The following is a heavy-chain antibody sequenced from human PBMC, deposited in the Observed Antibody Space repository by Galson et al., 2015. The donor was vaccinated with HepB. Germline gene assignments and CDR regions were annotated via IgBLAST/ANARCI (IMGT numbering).Heavy chain of an antibody. Sequence: SLRLSCAASGFTFSSYAMHWVRQAPGKGLEWVAIISYDGSNKYYADSVKGRFTISRDNSKNTLYLQMNSLRAEDTAVYYCASPVAYCGGDCYWFFQHWGQGTLVTVSS. D-gene: IGHD2-21*02. J-gene: IGHJ1*01. V-gene: IGHV3-30-3*01. CDR3: ASPVAYCGGDCYWFFQH. CDR1: GFTFSSYA. CDR2: ISYDGSNK.